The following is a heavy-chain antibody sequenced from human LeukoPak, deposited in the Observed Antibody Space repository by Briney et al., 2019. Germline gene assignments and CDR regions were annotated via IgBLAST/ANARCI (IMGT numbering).Heavy chain of an antibody. D-gene: IGHD6-13*01. V-gene: IGHV3-23*01. CDR2: ISGSGGST. J-gene: IGHJ6*03. Sequence: PGGSLRLSCAASGFTLSNYGLSWVRQAPGKGLEWVSGISGSGGSTYYADSVKGRFTISRDNSKNTLYLQMNSLRAEDTAVYYCAKTYSSSRAHYYYYYYMDVWGKGTTVTTSS. CDR3: AKTYSSSRAHYYYYYYMDV. CDR1: GFTLSNYG.